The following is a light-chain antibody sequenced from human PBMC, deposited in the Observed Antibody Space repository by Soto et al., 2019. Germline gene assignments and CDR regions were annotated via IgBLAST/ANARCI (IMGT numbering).Light chain of an antibody. J-gene: IGLJ2*01. CDR3: SSYTSSRATV. V-gene: IGLV2-14*01. CDR2: EVS. CDR1: SSDVGGYNY. Sequence: QSALTQPASVSGSPGQSITISCTGTSSDVGGYNYVSWYQQHPGKAPKLMIYEVSNRPSGVSNRFSGSKSGNTASLTISGLQAEDEGDYYCSSYTSSRATVFGGGTKVTVL.